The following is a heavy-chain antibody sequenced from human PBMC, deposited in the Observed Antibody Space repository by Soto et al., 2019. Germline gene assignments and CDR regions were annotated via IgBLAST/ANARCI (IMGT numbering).Heavy chain of an antibody. J-gene: IGHJ4*02. V-gene: IGHV4-39*01. CDR3: ARLDQPETYYDFWSGYYFDY. Sequence: SETLSLTCTVSGGSISSSSYYWGWIRQPPGKGLEWIGSIYYSGSTYYNPSLKSRVTISVDTSKNQFSLKLSSVTAADTAVYYCARLDQPETYYDFWSGYYFDYWGQGTLVTVSS. CDR1: GGSISSSSYY. CDR2: IYYSGST. D-gene: IGHD3-3*01.